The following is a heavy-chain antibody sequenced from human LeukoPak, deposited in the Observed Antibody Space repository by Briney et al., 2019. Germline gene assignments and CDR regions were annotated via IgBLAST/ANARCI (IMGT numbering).Heavy chain of an antibody. J-gene: IGHJ3*02. Sequence: GESLKIPCKGSGYRLHSYWVGWVRQMPGKGLEWMVIIYPGDSDTRYSPSFQCQVTISADKSISTAYLQWSGLKASDTARYYCARPQWSSSWYGDFDIWGQGTMVTVSS. CDR2: IYPGDSDT. V-gene: IGHV5-51*01. CDR1: GYRLHSYW. CDR3: ARPQWSSSWYGDFDI. D-gene: IGHD6-13*01.